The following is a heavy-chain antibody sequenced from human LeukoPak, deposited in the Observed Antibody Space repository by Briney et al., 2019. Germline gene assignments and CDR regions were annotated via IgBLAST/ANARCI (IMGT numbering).Heavy chain of an antibody. CDR3: ARQSLDYGGNPGTFDY. CDR2: ISGSGGST. D-gene: IGHD4-23*01. J-gene: IGHJ4*02. V-gene: IGHV3-23*01. Sequence: PGGSLRLSCAASGFTFSSYAMSWVRQAPGKGLEWVSAISGSGGSTYYADSVKGRFTISRDNSKNTLYLQMNSLRAEDTAVYYCARQSLDYGGNPGTFDYWGQGTLVTVSS. CDR1: GFTFSSYA.